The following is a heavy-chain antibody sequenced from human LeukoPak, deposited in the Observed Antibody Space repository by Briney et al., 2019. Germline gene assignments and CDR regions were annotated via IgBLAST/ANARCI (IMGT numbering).Heavy chain of an antibody. Sequence: GGSLRLSCAASGFTFSSYSMNWVRQAPGKGLEWVSSISSSSSYIYYADSMKGRFTISRDNAKNSLYLQMNSLRAEDTAVYYCARDSPQWELLRHAFDIWGQGTMVTVSS. CDR2: ISSSSSYI. D-gene: IGHD1-26*01. V-gene: IGHV3-21*01. J-gene: IGHJ3*02. CDR3: ARDSPQWELLRHAFDI. CDR1: GFTFSSYS.